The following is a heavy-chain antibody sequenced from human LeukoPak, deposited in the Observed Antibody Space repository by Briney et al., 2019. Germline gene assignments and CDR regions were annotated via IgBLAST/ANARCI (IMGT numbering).Heavy chain of an antibody. CDR3: ARVRWDGYYYYYGMDV. V-gene: IGHV4-59*01. CDR2: IYYSGST. Sequence: SETLSLTCTVSGGSISSYYWSWIRQPPGKGLEWVGYIYYSGSTNYNPSLKSRVTISVDTSKNQFSLKLSSVTAADTAVYYCARVRWDGYYYYYGMDVWGQGTTVTVSS. J-gene: IGHJ6*02. CDR1: GGSISSYY. D-gene: IGHD1-26*01.